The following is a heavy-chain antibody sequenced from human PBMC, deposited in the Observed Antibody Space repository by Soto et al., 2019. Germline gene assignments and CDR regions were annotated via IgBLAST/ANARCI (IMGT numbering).Heavy chain of an antibody. J-gene: IGHJ4*02. CDR2: IYYSGGT. CDR1: GGSISSYY. CDR3: ARRYGSCFDY. V-gene: IGHV4-59*08. D-gene: IGHD5-18*01. Sequence: QVQLQESGPGLVKPSETLSLTCTVSGGSISSYYWSWIRQPPGKGLEWIGYIYYSGGTNYNPSLKSRVPISVDTSTNQFSLKLSSVTAADTSVYYCARRYGSCFDYWGQGTLVTVSS.